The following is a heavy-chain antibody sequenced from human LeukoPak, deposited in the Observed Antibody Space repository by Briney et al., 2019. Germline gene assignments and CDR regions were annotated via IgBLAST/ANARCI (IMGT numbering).Heavy chain of an antibody. J-gene: IGHJ4*02. CDR2: ISGYNGKT. V-gene: IGHV1-18*01. D-gene: IGHD5-18*01. CDR1: GYPFTSFG. CDR3: ARIGGSGYTYGTFDY. Sequence: ASVKVSCKASGYPFTSFGISWVRQAPGQRLEWMGWISGYNGKTNYAQNLQGRVSMTTDTSTSTAYMELGSLRSDDTAVYYCARIGGSGYTYGTFDYWGQGTLVTVSS.